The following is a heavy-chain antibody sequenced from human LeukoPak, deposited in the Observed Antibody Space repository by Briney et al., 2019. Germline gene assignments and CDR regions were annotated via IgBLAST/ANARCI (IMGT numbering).Heavy chain of an antibody. J-gene: IGHJ2*01. V-gene: IGHV4-34*01. CDR3: ARLRSWYFDL. CDR1: GGSFSGYY. Sequence: SETLSLTCAVYGGSFSGYYWSWIRQPPGKGLEWIGSIYHSGSTYYNPSLKSRVTISVDTSKNQFSLKLSSVTAADTAVYYCARLRSWYFDLWGRGTLVTVSS. CDR2: IYHSGST.